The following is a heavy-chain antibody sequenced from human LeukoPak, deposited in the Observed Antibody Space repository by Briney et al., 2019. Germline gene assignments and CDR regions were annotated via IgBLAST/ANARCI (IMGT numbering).Heavy chain of an antibody. V-gene: IGHV3-30*02. J-gene: IGHJ3*02. CDR1: GFTFCSYG. D-gene: IGHD1-26*01. CDR2: IRYDGSNK. Sequence: GGSLRLSCAASGFTFCSYGMHWVRQAPGKGLEWVAFIRYDGSNKYYADSVKGRFTISRDNSKNTLYLQMNSLRAEDTAVYYCAKGTFSGSSQKNRSNAFDIWGQGTMVTVSS. CDR3: AKGTFSGSSQKNRSNAFDI.